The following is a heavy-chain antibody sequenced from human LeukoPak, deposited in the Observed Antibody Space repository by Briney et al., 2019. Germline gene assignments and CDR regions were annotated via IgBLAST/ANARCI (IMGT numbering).Heavy chain of an antibody. Sequence: GASVKVSCKASGYTFTGYYMHWVRQAPGQGLEWMGWINPNSGGTNYAQKFQGRVTMTRDTSISTAYMELSRLRSDDTAVYYCARLYYYGSGSYYRGGLDMDVWGKGTTVTISS. CDR2: INPNSGGT. V-gene: IGHV1-2*02. CDR3: ARLYYYGSGSYYRGGLDMDV. J-gene: IGHJ6*03. D-gene: IGHD3-10*01. CDR1: GYTFTGYY.